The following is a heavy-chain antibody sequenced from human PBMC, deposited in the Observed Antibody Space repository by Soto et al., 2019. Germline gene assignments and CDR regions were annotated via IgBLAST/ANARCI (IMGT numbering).Heavy chain of an antibody. CDR3: ARSFEYASTSHPYY. V-gene: IGHV1-58*02. J-gene: IGHJ4*02. CDR1: GFTFTSSA. Sequence: SVKVSCKASGFTFTSSAMQWVRQARGQRLEWIGWIVVGSGNTNYAQKFQERVTISADKSTSTAYLAWSSLKASDTAMYYCARSFEYASTSHPYYWGQGTPVTVSS. CDR2: IVVGSGNT. D-gene: IGHD2-8*01.